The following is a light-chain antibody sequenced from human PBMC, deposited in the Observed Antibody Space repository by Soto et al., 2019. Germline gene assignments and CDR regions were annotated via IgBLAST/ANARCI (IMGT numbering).Light chain of an antibody. CDR3: QQYHNRPPLT. CDR1: QDISNY. J-gene: IGKJ3*01. CDR2: DAS. Sequence: DIQMTQSPSSLSASVGDRVTITCQASQDISNYLNWYQQKPGKAPKLLLYDASNLETGVPSRFSRSGSRTDFTFTISSLQPADIATYYCQQYHNRPPLTFGPGTKVDIK. V-gene: IGKV1-33*01.